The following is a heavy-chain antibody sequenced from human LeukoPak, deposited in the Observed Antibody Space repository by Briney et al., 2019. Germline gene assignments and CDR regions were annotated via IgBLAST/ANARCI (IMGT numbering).Heavy chain of an antibody. Sequence: PGGSLRLSCTVSGFTVSSNSMSWVRQAPGKGLEWVSFIYSDNTHYSDSVKGRFTISRDNSKNTLYLQMNSLRAEDTAVYYCARTPWTTVVTPCLQPWGQGTLVTVSS. J-gene: IGHJ1*01. V-gene: IGHV3-66*03. D-gene: IGHD4-23*01. CDR1: GFTVSSNS. CDR2: IYSDNT. CDR3: ARTPWTTVVTPCLQP.